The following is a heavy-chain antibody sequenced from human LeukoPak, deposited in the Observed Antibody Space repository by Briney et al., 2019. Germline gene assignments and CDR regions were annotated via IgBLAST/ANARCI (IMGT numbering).Heavy chain of an antibody. V-gene: IGHV4-34*01. CDR1: GGSFSGYY. CDR3: AREPSSSGSNWFDP. Sequence: SETLSLTCAVYGGSFSGYYWSWIRQPPGKGLEWIGEINHSGSTNYNPSLKSRVTISVDTSKNQFSLKLSSVTAADTAVYYCAREPSSSGSNWFDPWGQGTLVTVSS. CDR2: INHSGST. D-gene: IGHD6-6*01. J-gene: IGHJ5*02.